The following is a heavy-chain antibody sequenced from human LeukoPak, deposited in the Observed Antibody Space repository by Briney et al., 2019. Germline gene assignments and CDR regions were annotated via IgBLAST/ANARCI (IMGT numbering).Heavy chain of an antibody. V-gene: IGHV3-23*01. CDR3: AKNRGAGSHYYYHMNV. Sequence: GRSLRLSCAASGFTFDDYAMSWVRQAAGKGLEWVSLISGSGGGTYYADSVKGRFTISRDNSKNTLYLQLNSLRVEDTAVYYCAKNRGAGSHYYYHMNVWGKGTTVTVSS. J-gene: IGHJ6*03. CDR1: GFTFDDYA. D-gene: IGHD1-26*01. CDR2: ISGSGGGT.